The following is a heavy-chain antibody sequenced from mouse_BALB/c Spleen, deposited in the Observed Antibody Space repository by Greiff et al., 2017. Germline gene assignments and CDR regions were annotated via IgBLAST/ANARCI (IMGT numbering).Heavy chain of an antibody. CDR1: GYTFTSYW. Sequence: VQLQQPGAELVKPGASVKLSCKASGYTFTSYWMHWVKQRPGQGLEWIGEINPSNGRTNYNEKFKSKATLTVDKSSSTAYMQLSSLTSEDSAVYYGTREDGNYGFADWGQGTLVTVS. CDR2: INPSNGRT. V-gene: IGHV1S81*02. D-gene: IGHD2-1*01. J-gene: IGHJ3*01. CDR3: TREDGNYGFAD.